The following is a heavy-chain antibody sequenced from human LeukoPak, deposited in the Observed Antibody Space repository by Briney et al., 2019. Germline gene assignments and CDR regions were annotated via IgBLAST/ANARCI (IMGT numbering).Heavy chain of an antibody. CDR1: GGSFSGYY. J-gene: IGHJ4*02. CDR2: IYHSGST. V-gene: IGHV4-34*01. Sequence: SETLSPTCTVYGGSFSGYYWSWIRQPPGKGLEWIGGIYHSGSTNYNPSLKSRVTMSVDTSKNQFSLKLSSVTAADTAVYFCASGRVLLFFGVTNFLNWGQG. D-gene: IGHD3-10*01. CDR3: ASGRVLLFFGVTNFLN.